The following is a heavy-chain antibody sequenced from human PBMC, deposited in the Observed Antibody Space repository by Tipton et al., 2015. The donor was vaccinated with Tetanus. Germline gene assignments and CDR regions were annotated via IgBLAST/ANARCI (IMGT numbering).Heavy chain of an antibody. CDR3: ARHESLVGGSYDY. V-gene: IGHV4-39*01. Sequence: GLVKPSETLSLTCTVSGGSISSGNYYWGWIRQPPGKGLEWIGSLYFSGRTYYSPPLKSRVTISGDTSNTQFSLKLTSVTAADSAVYYCARHESLVGGSYDYWGQGTLVTVSS. CDR2: LYFSGRT. J-gene: IGHJ4*02. D-gene: IGHD3-10*01. CDR1: GGSISSGNYY.